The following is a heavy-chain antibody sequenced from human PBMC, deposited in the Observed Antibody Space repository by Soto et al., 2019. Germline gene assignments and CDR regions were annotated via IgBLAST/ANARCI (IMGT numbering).Heavy chain of an antibody. CDR1: GYTFTSYA. D-gene: IGHD5-12*01. Sequence: QVRLVQSGAEVKNPGASVKVSCKASGYTFTSYAISWVRQAPGQGLEWMGGIIPIFGTANYAQKFQGRVTITADESTSTAYMELSSLRSEDTAVYYCARWDPTEWLRFNWFDPWGQGTLVTVSS. CDR3: ARWDPTEWLRFNWFDP. J-gene: IGHJ5*02. CDR2: IIPIFGTA. V-gene: IGHV1-69*13.